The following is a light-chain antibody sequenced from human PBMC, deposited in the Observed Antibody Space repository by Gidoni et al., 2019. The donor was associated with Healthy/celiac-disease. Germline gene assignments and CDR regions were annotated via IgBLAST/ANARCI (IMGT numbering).Light chain of an antibody. CDR1: QSVSSSH. Sequence: EIVLTQSPGTLSSSPGERATLSCRASQSVSSSHLAWYQQKPGQAPRLLIYDASNRATGIPDRFSGSGSGTDFTLTISRLEPEDFAVFYCQQYGNSPFTFGPGTKVDIK. V-gene: IGKV3-20*01. J-gene: IGKJ3*01. CDR3: QQYGNSPFT. CDR2: DAS.